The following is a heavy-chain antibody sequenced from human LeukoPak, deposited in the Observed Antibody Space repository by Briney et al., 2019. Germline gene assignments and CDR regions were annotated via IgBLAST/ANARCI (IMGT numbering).Heavy chain of an antibody. CDR3: VGHSDY. CDR2: ISWNSGSI. J-gene: IGHJ4*02. Sequence: LPGGSLRLSCAASGFTFDDYAMHWVRQAPGKGLEWVSGISWNSGSIGYADSVKGRFAISRDNAKNSLYLQMNSLRAEDTAVYYCVGHSDYWGQGTLVTVSS. CDR1: GFTFDDYA. D-gene: IGHD3-16*01. V-gene: IGHV3-9*01.